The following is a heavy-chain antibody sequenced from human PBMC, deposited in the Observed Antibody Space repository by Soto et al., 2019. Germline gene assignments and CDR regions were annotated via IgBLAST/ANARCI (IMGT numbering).Heavy chain of an antibody. D-gene: IGHD6-19*01. J-gene: IGHJ4*02. Sequence: SETLSLTCTVSDDFISSYYWNWIRQPAGKGLEWIGRVSTNGATNYNPSLESRVTMSMDTSKNQFSLKLTSVTAADTAVYYCARSGSGSGWLGGQGTLVTVSS. V-gene: IGHV4-4*07. CDR3: ARSGSGSGWL. CDR2: VSTNGAT. CDR1: DDFISSYY.